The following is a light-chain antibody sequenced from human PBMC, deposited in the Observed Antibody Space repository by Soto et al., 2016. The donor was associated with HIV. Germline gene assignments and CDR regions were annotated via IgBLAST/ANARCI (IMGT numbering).Light chain of an antibody. CDR1: NIGSKK. J-gene: IGLJ2*01. CDR2: MIA. Sequence: SYELTQAPSVSVAPGKTARITCGGNNIGSKKCTLVPAEARPGPSCWSSMMIATGPQGSLDRFSGSNSGNTATLTISRVEAGDEADYYCQVWDSSSDVVFGGGTKLTVL. CDR3: QVWDSSSDVV. V-gene: IGLV3-21*03.